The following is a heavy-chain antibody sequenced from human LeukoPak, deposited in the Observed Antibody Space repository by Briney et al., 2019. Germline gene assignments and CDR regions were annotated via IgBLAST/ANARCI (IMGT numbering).Heavy chain of an antibody. J-gene: IGHJ3*02. D-gene: IGHD2-2*01. CDR3: ARGSPLDCSSTSCYPHAFDI. Sequence: PGRSLRLSCAASGFTFSSYGMHWVRQAPGKGLEWVAVIWYDGSNKYYADSVKGRFTISRDNFKNTLYLQMNSLRAEDTAVYYCARGSPLDCSSTSCYPHAFDIRGQGTMVTVSS. CDR1: GFTFSSYG. CDR2: IWYDGSNK. V-gene: IGHV3-33*01.